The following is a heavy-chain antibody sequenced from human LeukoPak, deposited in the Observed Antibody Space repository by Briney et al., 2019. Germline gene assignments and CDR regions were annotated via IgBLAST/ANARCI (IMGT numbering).Heavy chain of an antibody. CDR1: GFTVNTNY. CDR2: TYAGGMT. D-gene: IGHD3-3*01. Sequence: GGSLRLSCAASGFTVNTNYMTWVRQAPGKGLEWVSITYAGGMTYYADSVKGRFTISRDNSKNVLYLQMNSLRAADTAVYYCARGTSRTSPLSGYYRGYFDYWGQGTLVTVSP. J-gene: IGHJ4*02. V-gene: IGHV3-66*02. CDR3: ARGTSRTSPLSGYYRGYFDY.